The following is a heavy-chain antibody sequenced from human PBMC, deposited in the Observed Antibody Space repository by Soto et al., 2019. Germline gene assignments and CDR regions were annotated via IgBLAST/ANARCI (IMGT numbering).Heavy chain of an antibody. Sequence: GGSLRLSCAASGFTFSSYDMHWVRQATGKGLEWVSAIGTAGDTYYPGSVKGRFTISRENAKNSLYLQMNSLRAGDTAVYYCARERRSSSCASLNYYYYGMDVWGQGTTVTVSS. D-gene: IGHD6-13*01. CDR2: IGTAGDT. V-gene: IGHV3-13*01. J-gene: IGHJ6*02. CDR1: GFTFSSYD. CDR3: ARERRSSSCASLNYYYYGMDV.